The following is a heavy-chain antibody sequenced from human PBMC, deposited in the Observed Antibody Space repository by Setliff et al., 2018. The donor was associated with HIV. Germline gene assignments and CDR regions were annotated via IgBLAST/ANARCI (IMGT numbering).Heavy chain of an antibody. V-gene: IGHV4-31*03. D-gene: IGHD1-1*01. CDR2: IYYSGTT. CDR1: GGSISSGGYY. CDR3: AREEPGAD. Sequence: SETLSLTCTVSGGSISSGGYYWSWIRQHPGKGLEWIGYIYYSGTTYYNPSLKSRVAISADTSKNQFSLKLSSVTAADTAMYYCAREEPGADWGQGTLVTVSS. J-gene: IGHJ4*02.